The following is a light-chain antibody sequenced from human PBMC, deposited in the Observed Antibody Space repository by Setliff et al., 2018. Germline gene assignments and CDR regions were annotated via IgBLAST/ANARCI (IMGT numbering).Light chain of an antibody. CDR1: QSIRSG. Sequence: IQLTQSPASLSASVGDRVTITCRASQSIRSGLAWYQQKPGKSPKLLIFASALEDGVPSRFSGSGTGTDFTLTISNLQPEDFATYFCQHFSTYPLTFGGGTKWIS. J-gene: IGKJ4*01. CDR3: QHFSTYPLT. V-gene: IGKV1-13*02. CDR2: AS.